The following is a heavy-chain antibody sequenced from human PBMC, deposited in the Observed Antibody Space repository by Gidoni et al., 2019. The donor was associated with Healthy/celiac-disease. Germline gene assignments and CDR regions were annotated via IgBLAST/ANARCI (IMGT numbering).Heavy chain of an antibody. CDR2: ITSSSNYI. CDR1: GFTFSSYS. Sequence: EVQLVESGGGLVKPGGSLRLSCAASGFTFSSYSMTWVRQAPGKGLEWVSSITSSSNYIYYADSVKGRFTISRDNAKNSLDLQMNSLRAEDTAVYYCARGNDFWSGYYPDFDYWGQGTLVTVSS. CDR3: ARGNDFWSGYYPDFDY. V-gene: IGHV3-21*01. J-gene: IGHJ4*02. D-gene: IGHD3-3*01.